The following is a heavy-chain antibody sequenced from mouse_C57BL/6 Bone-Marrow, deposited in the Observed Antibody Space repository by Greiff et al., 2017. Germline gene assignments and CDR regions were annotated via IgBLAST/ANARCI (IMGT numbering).Heavy chain of an antibody. Sequence: QVQLQQSGAELARPGASVKMSCKASGYTFTSYTMHWVKQRPGQGLEWIGYINPSSGYTTYTQKFKDKATLTADKSSSTAYMQLSSLTSEDSAVYYCAIGNSGYYAMDYWGQGTSVTVSS. J-gene: IGHJ4*01. CDR3: AIGNSGYYAMDY. V-gene: IGHV1-4*01. CDR1: GYTFTSYT. CDR2: INPSSGYT. D-gene: IGHD2-1*01.